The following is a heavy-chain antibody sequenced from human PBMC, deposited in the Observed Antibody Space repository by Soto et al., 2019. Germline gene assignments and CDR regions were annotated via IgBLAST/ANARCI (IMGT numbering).Heavy chain of an antibody. CDR2: LSITGGST. Sequence: EVQLLESGGGLVQPGGSLRLSCAASGFTFSRSAMSWVRQAPGKGLEWVSSLSITGGSTYYADSVKGRFTISRDNSRNTLYLQMNSLRAEDTAVYYCAKEIRPNDYWGQGTLVTVSS. CDR1: GFTFSRSA. V-gene: IGHV3-23*01. D-gene: IGHD1-1*01. J-gene: IGHJ4*02. CDR3: AKEIRPNDY.